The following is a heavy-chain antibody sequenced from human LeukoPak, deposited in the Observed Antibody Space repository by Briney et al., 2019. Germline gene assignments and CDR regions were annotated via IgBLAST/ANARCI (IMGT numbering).Heavy chain of an antibody. D-gene: IGHD1-26*01. CDR3: ARLKWGDWFDP. CDR1: GYSISSGYY. J-gene: IGHJ5*02. V-gene: IGHV4-38-2*01. CDR2: MYHTGTT. Sequence: PSETLSLTCAVSGYSISSGYYWGWIRQPPGKGLEWIGSMYHTGTTYYNPSLNSRVTISVDTSKNHFSLGLSSGTAADTAVYYCARLKWGDWFDPWGQGTLVTVSS.